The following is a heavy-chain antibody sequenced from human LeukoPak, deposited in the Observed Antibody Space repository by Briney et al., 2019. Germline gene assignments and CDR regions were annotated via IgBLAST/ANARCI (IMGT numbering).Heavy chain of an antibody. V-gene: IGHV4-4*09. D-gene: IGHD1-7*01. J-gene: IGHJ3*02. CDR1: GVSISSYY. CDR2: IYTSGST. CDR3: AILGYNWNFDAFDI. Sequence: PWETLSLTCTVSGVSISSYYWSWIRQPPGKGLEWIWYIYTSGSTNYNPSLKSRVTISVDASKNQFSQKLSSVTAEDTAVYYCAILGYNWNFDAFDIWGQGTMVTVSS.